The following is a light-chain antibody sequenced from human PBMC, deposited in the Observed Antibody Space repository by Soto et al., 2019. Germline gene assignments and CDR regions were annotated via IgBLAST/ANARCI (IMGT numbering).Light chain of an antibody. CDR3: QQYNSYST. CDR2: KAS. Sequence: IQITLSLSSLSASVGDRVTITCRASQTISSWLAWYQQKPGKAPKLLIYKASSLESGVPSRFSGSGSGTEFTLTISSLQPDDFATYYCQQYNSYSTFGQRTNVDIK. V-gene: IGKV1-5*03. CDR1: QTISSW. J-gene: IGKJ1*01.